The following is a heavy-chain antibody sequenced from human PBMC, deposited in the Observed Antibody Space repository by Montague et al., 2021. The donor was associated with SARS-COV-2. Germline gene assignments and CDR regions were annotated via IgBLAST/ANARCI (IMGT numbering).Heavy chain of an antibody. CDR1: GFTFSTYD. J-gene: IGHJ6*02. CDR3: SRAKWAGTQVTYYFYGLDV. D-gene: IGHD1-7*01. Sequence: SLRLSCSASGFTFSTYDMHWVRQATGKGLEWVSPIGTAGDTYYPXSVKGRLTTSRENGKKNLYLQMNSLRAGDKAAYYCSRAKWAGTQVTYYFYGLDVWGHGTTVTVSS. V-gene: IGHV3-13*01. CDR2: IGTAGDT.